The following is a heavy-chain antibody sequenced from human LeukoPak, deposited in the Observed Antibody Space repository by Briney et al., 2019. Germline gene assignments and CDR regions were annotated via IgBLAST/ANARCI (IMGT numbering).Heavy chain of an antibody. Sequence: GGSLRLSCAASGFTVSSNYMSWVRQAPGKGLEWVSVIYSGGSTYYADSVKGRFTISRDNSKNTLYLQMNSLRAEDTAVYHCARGSGDSSGYVFDYWGQGTLVTVSS. V-gene: IGHV3-66*01. CDR2: IYSGGST. CDR1: GFTVSSNY. D-gene: IGHD3-22*01. J-gene: IGHJ4*02. CDR3: ARGSGDSSGYVFDY.